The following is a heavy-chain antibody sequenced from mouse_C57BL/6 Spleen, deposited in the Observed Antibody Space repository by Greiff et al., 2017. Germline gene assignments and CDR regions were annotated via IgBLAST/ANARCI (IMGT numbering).Heavy chain of an antibody. V-gene: IGHV14-4*01. J-gene: IGHJ2*01. D-gene: IGHD3-1*01. CDR2: IDPENGDT. Sequence: EVKLMESGAELVRPGASVKLSCTASGFNIKDDYMHWVKQRPEQGLAWIGWIDPENGDTEYASKFQGKATITADTSSNTAYLQLSSLTSEDTAVYYCASTARGGYWGQGTTLTVSS. CDR3: ASTARGGY. CDR1: GFNIKDDY.